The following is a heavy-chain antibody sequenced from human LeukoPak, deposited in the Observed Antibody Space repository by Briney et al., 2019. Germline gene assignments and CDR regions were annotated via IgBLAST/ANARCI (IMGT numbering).Heavy chain of an antibody. CDR1: GGSISSSSYY. Sequence: LETLSLTCTVSGGSISSSSYYWGWVRQPPGKGLEWIGSIYYSGSTYYNPSLKSRVTISVDTSKNQFSLKLSSVTAADTAVYYCARPEVVTSWFDPWGQGSLVSVSS. J-gene: IGHJ5*02. CDR3: ARPEVVTSWFDP. CDR2: IYYSGST. D-gene: IGHD4-23*01. V-gene: IGHV4-39*01.